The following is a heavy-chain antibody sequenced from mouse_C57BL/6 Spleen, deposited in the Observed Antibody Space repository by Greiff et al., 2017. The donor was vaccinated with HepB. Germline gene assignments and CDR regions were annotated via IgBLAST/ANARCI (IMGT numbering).Heavy chain of an antibody. D-gene: IGHD2-4*01. CDR2: IHPSDSDT. CDR3: AMNYDYYDYFDY. V-gene: IGHV1-74*01. Sequence: QVQLKESGAELVKPGASVKVSCKASGYTFTSYWMHWVKQRPGQGLEWIGRIHPSDSDTNYNQKFKGKATLTVDKSSSTAYMQLSSLTSEDSAVYYCAMNYDYYDYFDYWGQGTTLTVSS. J-gene: IGHJ2*01. CDR1: GYTFTSYW.